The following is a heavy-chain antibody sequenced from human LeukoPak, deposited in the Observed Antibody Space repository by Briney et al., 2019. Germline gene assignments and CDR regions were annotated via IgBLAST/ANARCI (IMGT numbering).Heavy chain of an antibody. J-gene: IGHJ6*02. CDR2: IKEDGSEK. D-gene: IGHD3-10*01. CDR1: GFTFSSYW. Sequence: GGSLRLSCAASGFTFSSYWMSWVRQAPGKGLEWVAIIKEDGSEKYYVDSVKGRFTISRDNAKNSLYLQMNSLRAEDTALYHCTRGKDYGSDYGMDVWGQGTTVTVSS. CDR3: TRGKDYGSDYGMDV. V-gene: IGHV3-7*03.